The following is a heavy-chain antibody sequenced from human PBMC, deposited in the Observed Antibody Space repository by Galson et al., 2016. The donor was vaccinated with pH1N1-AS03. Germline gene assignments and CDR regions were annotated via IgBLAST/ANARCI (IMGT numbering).Heavy chain of an antibody. CDR2: IYWDDDK. CDR3: TRSRYYNTNLYYFDY. Sequence: PALVTPTQTLTLTCAFSGFSLATSGVGVGWIRQPPGKALEWLALIYWDDDKLYNPSLKSRLTVTKDTPKNLVVLTLTDMDPVDTATYFCTRSRYYNTNLYYFDYWGQGTLVTVSS. J-gene: IGHJ4*02. CDR1: GFSLATSGVG. D-gene: IGHD2/OR15-2a*01. V-gene: IGHV2-5*02.